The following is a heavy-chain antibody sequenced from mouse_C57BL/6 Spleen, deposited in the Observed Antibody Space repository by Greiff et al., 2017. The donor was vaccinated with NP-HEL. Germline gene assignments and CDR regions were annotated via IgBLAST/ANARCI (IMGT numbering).Heavy chain of an antibody. CDR2: IDPENGDT. V-gene: IGHV14-4*01. CDR1: GFNIKDDY. J-gene: IGHJ3*01. D-gene: IGHD3-2*02. Sequence: VQLQQSGAELVRPGASVKLSCTASGFNIKDDYMHWVKQRPEQGLEWIGWIDPENGDTEYASKFQGKATITADTSSNTAYLQLSSLTSEDTAVYYCTALDSSGYFWFAYWGQGTLVTVSA. CDR3: TALDSSGYFWFAY.